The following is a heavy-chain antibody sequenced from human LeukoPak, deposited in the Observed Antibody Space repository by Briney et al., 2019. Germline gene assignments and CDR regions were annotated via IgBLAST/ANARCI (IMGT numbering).Heavy chain of an antibody. V-gene: IGHV1-69*13. J-gene: IGHJ4*02. CDR2: IITIFGTA. CDR1: GGTFSGYA. D-gene: IGHD1-26*01. CDR3: ASGPGTPKGIDY. Sequence: SVKVSCKASGGTFSGYAISWVRQAPGQGLEWMGGIITIFGTANYAQKFQGRVTITADESTSTAYMELSSLRSEDTAVYYCASGPGTPKGIDYWGQGTLVTVSS.